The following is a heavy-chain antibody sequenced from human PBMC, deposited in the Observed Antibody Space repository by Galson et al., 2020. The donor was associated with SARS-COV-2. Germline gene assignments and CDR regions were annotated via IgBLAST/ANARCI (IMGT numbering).Heavy chain of an antibody. V-gene: IGHV4-59*08. J-gene: IGHJ4*02. CDR3: ARLGSCTTTACHDIGTASCDY. Sequence: SETLSLTCTVSGGSISYYWGWIRQPPGKGLEWIGYIHHTGSNNYNPSLKSRVTLSVDTSKGQLSLRLDAMTAADTAVYYCARLGSCTTTACHDIGTASCDYWGQGTLVTVSS. CDR2: IHHTGSN. D-gene: IGHD2-8*01. CDR1: GGSISYY.